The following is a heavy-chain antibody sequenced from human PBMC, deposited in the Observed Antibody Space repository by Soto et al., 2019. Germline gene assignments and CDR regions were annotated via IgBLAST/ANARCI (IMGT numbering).Heavy chain of an antibody. J-gene: IGHJ5*02. Sequence: QPGGSLRVSCFASGFTLTTYWMSWVRQAPGKGLQWVANIRQDGGAQYYVDSVKGRFTISRDNAKNSVYLQMDSLRVGDTAVYYCVRGGHGSGSYLGSSWGQGILVPVSS. CDR2: IRQDGGAQ. CDR1: GFTLTTYW. CDR3: VRGGHGSGSYLGSS. D-gene: IGHD3-10*01. V-gene: IGHV3-7*03.